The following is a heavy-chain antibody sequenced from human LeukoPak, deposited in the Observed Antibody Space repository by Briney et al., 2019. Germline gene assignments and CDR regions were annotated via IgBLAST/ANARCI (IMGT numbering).Heavy chain of an antibody. CDR2: ISWNSGSI. V-gene: IGHV3-9*01. CDR3: ARGPPPGYCSGTSCHDY. CDR1: GFTFDDYA. Sequence: GGSLRLSCAASGFTFDDYAMHWVRQAPGKGLEWVSGISWNSGSIGYADSVKGRFTISRDNSKNTLYLQMNSLRTDDTAVYYCARGPPPGYCSGTSCHDYWGQGTLVTVSS. D-gene: IGHD2-2*01. J-gene: IGHJ4*02.